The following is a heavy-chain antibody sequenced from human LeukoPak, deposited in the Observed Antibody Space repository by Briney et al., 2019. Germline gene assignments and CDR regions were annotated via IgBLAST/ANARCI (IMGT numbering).Heavy chain of an antibody. CDR3: ARMGDYGWSVDY. D-gene: IGHD4-17*01. CDR2: IYYSGST. J-gene: IGHJ4*02. CDR1: GGSFSGYY. Sequence: PSETLSLTCAVYGGSFSGYYWSWIRQPPGKGLEWIGSIYYSGSTYYNPSLKSRVTISVDTSRNQFSLKLSSVTAADTAVYYCARMGDYGWSVDYWGQGSLVTVSS. V-gene: IGHV4-34*01.